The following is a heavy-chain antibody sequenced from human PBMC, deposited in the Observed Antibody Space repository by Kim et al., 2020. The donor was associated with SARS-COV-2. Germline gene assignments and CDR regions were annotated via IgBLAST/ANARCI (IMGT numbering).Heavy chain of an antibody. CDR1: GGSISSSSYY. D-gene: IGHD3-10*01. CDR3: ARHENSASFGY. J-gene: IGHJ4*02. V-gene: IGHV4-39*01. Sequence: SETLSLTCTVSGGSISSSSYYWGWIRQPPGKGLEWIGSIYYSGSTYYNPSLKSRVTISVDTSKNQFSLKLSSVTAADTAVYYCARHENSASFGYWGQGTLVTVSS. CDR2: IYYSGST.